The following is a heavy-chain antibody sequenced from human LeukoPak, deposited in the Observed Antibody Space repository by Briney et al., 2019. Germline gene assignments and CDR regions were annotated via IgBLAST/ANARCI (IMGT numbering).Heavy chain of an antibody. Sequence: PARSLRLSCAASGFTFDDYAMHWVRQAPGKGLEWVSGISWNSGSIDYADSVKGRFTISRDNAKNSLYLQMNSLRAEDTALYYCAKDKGIEDYYGYYYYGMDVWGQGTTVTVSS. CDR3: AKDKGIEDYYGYYYYGMDV. D-gene: IGHD3-10*01. J-gene: IGHJ6*02. V-gene: IGHV3-9*01. CDR2: ISWNSGSI. CDR1: GFTFDDYA.